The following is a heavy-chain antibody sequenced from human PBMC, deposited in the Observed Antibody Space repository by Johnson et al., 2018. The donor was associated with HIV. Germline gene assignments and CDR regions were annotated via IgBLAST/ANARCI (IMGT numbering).Heavy chain of an antibody. CDR2: IATTGDT. J-gene: IGHJ3*02. D-gene: IGHD1-26*01. CDR3: ARGSYDGDAFDI. V-gene: IGHV3-13*01. Sequence: VQLVESGGGSVQPGGSLRLSCAASGFSISNYDMHWVRQVTGKRLEWVSGIATTGDTYYLGSVKGRFTFSRENAKNSLYLQVNSLRAGDTALYYCARGSYDGDAFDIWGQGTMVTVSS. CDR1: GFSISNYD.